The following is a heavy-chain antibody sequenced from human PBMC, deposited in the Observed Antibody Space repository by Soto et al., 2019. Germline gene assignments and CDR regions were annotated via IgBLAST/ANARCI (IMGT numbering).Heavy chain of an antibody. J-gene: IGHJ6*02. Sequence: PGGSLRLSCAASGLTFSNYAMNWVRQAPGKGLEWLSYISITNIIYQADSVKGRFTISRDNAKNSLYLQMNSLRDEDTAVYYCARAVNGYYGMDVWGQGTTVTVS. D-gene: IGHD2-8*01. CDR1: GLTFSNYA. CDR2: ISITNII. V-gene: IGHV3-48*02. CDR3: ARAVNGYYGMDV.